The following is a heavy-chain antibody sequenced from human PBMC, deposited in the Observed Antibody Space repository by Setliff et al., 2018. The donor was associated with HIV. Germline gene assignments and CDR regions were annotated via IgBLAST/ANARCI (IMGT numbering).Heavy chain of an antibody. J-gene: IGHJ4*02. CDR2: INPNSGGT. Sequence: ASVKVSCKASGYSFTGCYMHWVRQAPGQGLEWMGRINPNSGGTNYAQKFQGRVTMTRDTSISTAYMELSRLRSDDTAVYYCARDEVIEVAGDFDNWGQGTRVTVSS. V-gene: IGHV1-2*06. CDR1: GYSFTGCY. CDR3: ARDEVIEVAGDFDN. D-gene: IGHD6-19*01.